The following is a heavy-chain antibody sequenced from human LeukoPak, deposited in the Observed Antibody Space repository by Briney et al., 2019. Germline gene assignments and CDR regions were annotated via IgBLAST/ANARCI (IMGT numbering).Heavy chain of an antibody. CDR3: ARGGMVRGVIKKAIGQYYFDY. V-gene: IGHV4-34*01. CDR2: INHSGST. D-gene: IGHD3-10*01. J-gene: IGHJ4*02. Sequence: PSETLSLTCAVYGGSFSGYYWSWIRQPPGKGLEWIGEINHSGSTNYNPSLKSRVTISVDTSKNQFSLKLSSVTAADTAVYYCARGGMVRGVIKKAIGQYYFDYWGQGTLVTASS. CDR1: GGSFSGYY.